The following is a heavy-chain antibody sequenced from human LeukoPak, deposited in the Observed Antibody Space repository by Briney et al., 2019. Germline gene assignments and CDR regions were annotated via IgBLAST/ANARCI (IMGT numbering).Heavy chain of an antibody. D-gene: IGHD3-10*01. CDR1: GGSISSYY. V-gene: IGHV4-59*08. J-gene: IGHJ4*02. CDR2: IYYSGNT. Sequence: SETLSLTCTVSGGSISSYYWSWIRQPPGRGLEWIGYIYYSGNTKYNPSLKSRVTMTVDTSTNQFSLKLSSVTAADTAVYYCARHRGSGSPYFDYWGQGTLVAVSS. CDR3: ARHRGSGSPYFDY.